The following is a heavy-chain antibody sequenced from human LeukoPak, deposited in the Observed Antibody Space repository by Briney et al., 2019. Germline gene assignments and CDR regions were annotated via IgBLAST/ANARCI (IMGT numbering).Heavy chain of an antibody. CDR2: IDSAGGRI. J-gene: IGHJ4*02. Sequence: GGSLRLSCAGSTFAFGGYWIHWVRQLPGKGLAWVSRIDSAGGRIQWADSVKGRFTISRDNAKNTVYLQMNTLRPEDSAVYYCVADRGNWSGGDFWGRGTLVIVSS. V-gene: IGHV3-74*01. D-gene: IGHD3-10*01. CDR1: TFAFGGYW. CDR3: VADRGNWSGGDF.